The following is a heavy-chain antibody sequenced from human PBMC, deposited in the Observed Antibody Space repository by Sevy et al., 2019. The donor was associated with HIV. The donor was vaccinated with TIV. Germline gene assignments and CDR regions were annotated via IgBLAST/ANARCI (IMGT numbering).Heavy chain of an antibody. CDR3: ARDPRMYGDYLLAYFDS. J-gene: IGHJ4*02. Sequence: GGSLRLSCAASGFTPSTYGMHWVRQAPGKGLEWVAVIGYDGSKKYYADSVKGRFTISRENSKNTLFLQMDSLRAEDTAVYYCARDPRMYGDYLLAYFDSWGQGPLVTVSS. CDR2: IGYDGSKK. V-gene: IGHV3-33*01. D-gene: IGHD2-8*01. CDR1: GFTPSTYG.